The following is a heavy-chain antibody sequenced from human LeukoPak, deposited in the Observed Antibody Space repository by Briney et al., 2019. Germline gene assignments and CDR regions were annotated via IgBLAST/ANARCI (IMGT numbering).Heavy chain of an antibody. CDR2: IYSGGNT. V-gene: IGHV3-53*01. J-gene: IGHJ4*02. D-gene: IGHD4-23*01. Sequence: PGGSLRLSCAASGFTVSSNYLSWVRQAPGKGLECVSVIYSGGNTYYADSVKGRFTISRDNSKNTLFLQMNSPRAEDTAVYYCARRGDGGGSFDYWGQGTLVTVSS. CDR1: GFTVSSNY. CDR3: ARRGDGGGSFDY.